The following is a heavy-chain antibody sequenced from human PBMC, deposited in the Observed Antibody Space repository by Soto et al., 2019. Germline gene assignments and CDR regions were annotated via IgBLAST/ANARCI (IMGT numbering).Heavy chain of an antibody. Sequence: GGSLRLSCAAYGFTFSSYGMHWVRQAPGKGLEWVAVIWYDGSNKYYADSVKGRFTISRDNSKNTLYLQMNSLRAEDTAVYYCARANYCSSTSCPADYWGQGTLVTVSS. D-gene: IGHD2-2*01. J-gene: IGHJ4*02. CDR1: GFTFSSYG. CDR3: ARANYCSSTSCPADY. CDR2: IWYDGSNK. V-gene: IGHV3-33*01.